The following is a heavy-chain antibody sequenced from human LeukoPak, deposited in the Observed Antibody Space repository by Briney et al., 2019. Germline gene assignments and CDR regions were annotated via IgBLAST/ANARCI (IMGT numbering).Heavy chain of an antibody. CDR3: ARRRRIGGFDP. J-gene: IGHJ5*02. Sequence: GGSLRLSCAASGFTFSTYAMSWVRQAPGKGLEWVSAISGSGGSTYYADSVKGRFTISRENAKNSLYLQMNSLRAGDTAVYYCARRRRIGGFDPWGQGTLVTVSS. CDR1: GFTFSTYA. V-gene: IGHV3-23*01. D-gene: IGHD1-14*01. CDR2: ISGSGGST.